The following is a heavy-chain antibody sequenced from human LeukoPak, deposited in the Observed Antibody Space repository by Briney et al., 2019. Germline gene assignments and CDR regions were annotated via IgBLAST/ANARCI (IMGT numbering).Heavy chain of an antibody. CDR1: GYTLTCYY. CDR3: ARDSVYSSSWYEVDY. J-gene: IGHJ4*02. D-gene: IGHD6-13*01. Sequence: GASVKVSCKASGYTLTCYYMHWAGQAPGQGLEWRGWINPNRGGTNYAQEFQGWVRMTRDTSISTAYMELSRLRSDHTAVYYCARDSVYSSSWYEVDYWGQGTLVTVSS. CDR2: INPNRGGT. V-gene: IGHV1-2*04.